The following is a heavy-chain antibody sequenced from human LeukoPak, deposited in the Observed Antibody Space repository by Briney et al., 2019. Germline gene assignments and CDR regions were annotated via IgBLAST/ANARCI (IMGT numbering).Heavy chain of an antibody. CDR2: VDYSGRN. J-gene: IGHJ3*02. V-gene: IGHV4-31*02. CDR1: GGSISSGGKY. Sequence: SETLSLSCTVSGGSISSGGKYWSCIRHHPGKGLEWIGYVDYSGRNYYNPPRRTRVPIPVDTSENQFSLKLSSVTAGDRAVYYCARAKTPYYYDSSGFYEGAFDMGGEGTMVTVSS. D-gene: IGHD3-22*01. CDR3: ARAKTPYYYDSSGFYEGAFDM.